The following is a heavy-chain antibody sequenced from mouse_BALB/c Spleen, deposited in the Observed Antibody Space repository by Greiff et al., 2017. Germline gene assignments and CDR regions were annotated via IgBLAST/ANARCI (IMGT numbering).Heavy chain of an antibody. V-gene: IGHV1S34*01. CDR2: ISCYNGAT. CDR1: GYSFTGYY. D-gene: IGHD2-3*01. CDR3: AREPSEGYYFDY. J-gene: IGHJ2*01. Sequence: LVKTGASVKISCKASGYSFTGYYMHWVKQSHGKSLEWIGYISCYNGATSYNQKFKGKATFTVDTSSSTAYMQFNSLTSEDSAVYYCAREPSEGYYFDYWGQGTTLTVSS.